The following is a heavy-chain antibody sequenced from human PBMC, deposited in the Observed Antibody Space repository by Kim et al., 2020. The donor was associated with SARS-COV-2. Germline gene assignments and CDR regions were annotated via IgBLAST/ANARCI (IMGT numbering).Heavy chain of an antibody. Sequence: GGSLRLSCAASGFTFSSYAMSWVRQAPGKGLEWVSAISGSGGSTYYADSVKGRFTISRDNSKNTLYLQMNSLRAEDTAVYYCAKEERGYSYGYFYYYGMDVWGQGTTVTVSS. V-gene: IGHV3-23*01. CDR1: GFTFSSYA. D-gene: IGHD5-18*01. CDR2: ISGSGGST. CDR3: AKEERGYSYGYFYYYGMDV. J-gene: IGHJ6*02.